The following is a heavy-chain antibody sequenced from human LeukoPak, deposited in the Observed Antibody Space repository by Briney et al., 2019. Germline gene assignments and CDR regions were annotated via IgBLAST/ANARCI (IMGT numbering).Heavy chain of an antibody. D-gene: IGHD6-6*01. J-gene: IGHJ4*02. CDR3: AKVDRCSSSGVSSVDY. Sequence: GGSLRLSCAASGFTFSSYAITWVRQAPGKGLEWGSAISGSGGSTYYADSVKGRFTISRDNSKNTLYLQMNSLRAEDTAVYYCAKVDRCSSSGVSSVDYWGQGTLVTVSS. V-gene: IGHV3-23*01. CDR2: ISGSGGST. CDR1: GFTFSSYA.